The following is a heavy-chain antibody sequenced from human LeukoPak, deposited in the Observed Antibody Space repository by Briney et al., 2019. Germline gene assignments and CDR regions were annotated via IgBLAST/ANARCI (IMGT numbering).Heavy chain of an antibody. D-gene: IGHD6-13*01. Sequence: SETLSLTCTVSGGSINSYYWSWIRQPAGKGLEWIGRIYTSGSTNYNPSLKSRVTMSVDTSKNEFSLNLTSVTAADTAVYYCARFGSSTWYKGAFDIWGQGTMVTVAS. CDR1: GGSINSYY. CDR3: ARFGSSTWYKGAFDI. J-gene: IGHJ3*02. V-gene: IGHV4-4*07. CDR2: IYTSGST.